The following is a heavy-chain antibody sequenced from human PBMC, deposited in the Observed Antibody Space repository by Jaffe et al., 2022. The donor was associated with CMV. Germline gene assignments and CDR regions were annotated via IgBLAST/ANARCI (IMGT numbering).Heavy chain of an antibody. Sequence: QVQLVQSGAEVKKPGASVKVSCKVSGYTLTELSMHWVRQAPGKGLEWMGGFDPEDGETIYAQKFQGRVTMTEDTSTDTAYMELSSLRSEDTAVYYCATDSGLGPPPAAGPNWGYYYYGMDVWGQGTTVTVSS. J-gene: IGHJ6*02. CDR2: FDPEDGET. D-gene: IGHD6-13*01. CDR1: GYTLTELS. V-gene: IGHV1-24*01. CDR3: ATDSGLGPPPAAGPNWGYYYYGMDV.